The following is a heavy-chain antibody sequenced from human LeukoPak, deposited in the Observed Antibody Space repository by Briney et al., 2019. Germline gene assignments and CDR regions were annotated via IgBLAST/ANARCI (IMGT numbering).Heavy chain of an antibody. CDR1: GFTFSSYA. J-gene: IGHJ6*03. Sequence: GGSLRLSCAASGFTFSSYAMSWVRQAPGKGLEWVSAISGSGGSTYYADSVKGRFTISRDNSKNTLYLQMNSLRAEDTAVYYCARDQFSSWSDYYYMDVWGKGTTVTVSS. V-gene: IGHV3-23*01. CDR2: ISGSGGST. D-gene: IGHD6-13*01. CDR3: ARDQFSSWSDYYYMDV.